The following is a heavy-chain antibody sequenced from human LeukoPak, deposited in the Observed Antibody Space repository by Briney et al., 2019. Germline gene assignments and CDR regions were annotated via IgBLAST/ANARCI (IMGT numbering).Heavy chain of an antibody. J-gene: IGHJ3*02. D-gene: IGHD3-22*01. CDR3: ARGRIVVVITPSPDAFDI. Sequence: SETLSLTCTVSGGSISSSSYYWGWIRQPPGKGLEWIGSIYYSGSTYYNPSLKSRVTISVDTSKNQFSLKLSSVTAAGTAVYYCARGRIVVVITPSPDAFDIWGQGTMVTVSS. CDR1: GGSISSSSYY. V-gene: IGHV4-39*07. CDR2: IYYSGST.